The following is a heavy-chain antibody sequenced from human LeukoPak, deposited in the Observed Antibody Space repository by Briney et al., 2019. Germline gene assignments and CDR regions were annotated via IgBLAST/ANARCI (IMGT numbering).Heavy chain of an antibody. V-gene: IGHV1-46*01. CDR1: GYTFTSYY. D-gene: IGHD5-18*01. Sequence: ASVKVSCKASGYTFTSYYMHWVRQAPGQGLEWMGIINPSGGSTSYAQKFQGRVTMTRDMPTSTVYMELSSLRSEDTAVYYCARGGYSYATGDYWGQGTLVTVSS. J-gene: IGHJ4*02. CDR3: ARGGYSYATGDY. CDR2: INPSGGST.